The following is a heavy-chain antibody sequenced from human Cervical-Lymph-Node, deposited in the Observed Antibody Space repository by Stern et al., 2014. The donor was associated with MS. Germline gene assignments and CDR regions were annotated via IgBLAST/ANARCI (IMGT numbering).Heavy chain of an antibody. V-gene: IGHV3-23*04. Sequence: EVQLVESGGGLVQPGGSLRLSCAASGFTFNTYAMSWVRQAPGKGLAWVSTFSSDDVSTYYADSVKARFTISRDNSKNTLYLQMNSLRVEDTALYYCAKRGSSPLDYWGPGTLVTVSS. J-gene: IGHJ4*02. D-gene: IGHD3-10*01. CDR2: FSSDDVST. CDR1: GFTFNTYA. CDR3: AKRGSSPLDY.